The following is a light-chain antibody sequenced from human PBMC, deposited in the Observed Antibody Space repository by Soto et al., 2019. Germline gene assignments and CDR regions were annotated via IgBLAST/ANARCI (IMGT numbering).Light chain of an antibody. J-gene: IGKJ1*01. V-gene: IGKV1-39*01. CDR2: AAS. Sequence: DIQMTQSPSSLSASVGDRVTITCRASQSISSYLNWYQQKPGKATKLLIYAASSLQRGVPSRFSGSGSGTDFTLTISSLQAEDFASYYCQQSYSTPRTFGQGTKVEIK. CDR3: QQSYSTPRT. CDR1: QSISSY.